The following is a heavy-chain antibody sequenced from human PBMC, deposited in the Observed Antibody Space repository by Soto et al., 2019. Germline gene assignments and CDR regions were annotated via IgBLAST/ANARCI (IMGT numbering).Heavy chain of an antibody. CDR1: GYSFTSYW. CDR3: ARRSIGVVAATQYYGMDV. V-gene: IGHV5-51*01. J-gene: IGHJ6*02. CDR2: IYPGDSDT. Sequence: PGESLKISCKGSGYSFTSYWIGWVRQMPGKGLEWMGIIYPGDSDTRYSPSFQGQVTISADKSISTAYLQWGSLKASDTAMYYCARRSIGVVAATQYYGMDVWGQGTTVTVSS. D-gene: IGHD2-15*01.